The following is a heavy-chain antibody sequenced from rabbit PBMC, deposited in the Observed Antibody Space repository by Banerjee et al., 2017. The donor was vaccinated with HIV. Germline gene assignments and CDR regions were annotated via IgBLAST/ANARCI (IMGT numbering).Heavy chain of an antibody. V-gene: IGHV1S7*01. CDR3: VRGGL. J-gene: IGHJ4*01. Sequence: QLVESGGGLVTLGGSLKLSCKASGIDFSSYGISWVRQAPGKGLEWIGIIYAGEGSTVYASWVNGRFTISSDNAQNTVDLQMNSLTAADTATYFCVRGGLWGPGTLVTVS. CDR2: IYAGEGST. CDR1: GIDFSSYG.